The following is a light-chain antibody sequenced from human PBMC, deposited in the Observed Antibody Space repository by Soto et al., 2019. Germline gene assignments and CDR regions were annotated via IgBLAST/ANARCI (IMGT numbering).Light chain of an antibody. CDR2: GTS. J-gene: IGKJ4*02. CDR3: QQYGRSGT. Sequence: ERAIPRFPGSYSSSHGERATLSRRASQSVSGSYLDWYQQKPGQAPRLLIYGTSSRATGIPDRFSGSGSGTDFTLTISRLEPEDFAVYYCQQYGRSGTFGEGTKVDIK. CDR1: QSVSGSY. V-gene: IGKV3-20*01.